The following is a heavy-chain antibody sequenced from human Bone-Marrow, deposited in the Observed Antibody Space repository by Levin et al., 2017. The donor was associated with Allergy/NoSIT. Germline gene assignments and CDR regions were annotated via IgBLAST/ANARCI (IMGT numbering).Heavy chain of an antibody. V-gene: IGHV3-7*01. J-gene: IGHJ4*02. D-gene: IGHD3-22*01. Sequence: PLASVKVSCSYSGITLSSCWMNWVRQAPGKGLEWVTNIKPDGSAKYYVDSVKGRFTIFRDDAKNSLYLQMNSLSADDTAVYYCAAGYYDNDNFYRDFDYWGQGTVVTVSS. CDR2: IKPDGSAK. CDR3: AAGYYDNDNFYRDFDY. CDR1: GITLSSCW.